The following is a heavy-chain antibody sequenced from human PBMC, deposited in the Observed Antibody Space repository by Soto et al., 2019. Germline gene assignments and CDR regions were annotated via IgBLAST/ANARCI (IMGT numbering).Heavy chain of an antibody. V-gene: IGHV3-33*01. CDR2: IWFNEDNK. CDR3: ATGGIDGYNFPIFY. Sequence: AVPGLDRVARIWFNEDNKYYADSVKGLFTISRDISKNTLYLQMNSLRADDTAVYYCATGGIDGYNFPIFYCGEGTLVTVSS. J-gene: IGHJ4*02. D-gene: IGHD5-12*01.